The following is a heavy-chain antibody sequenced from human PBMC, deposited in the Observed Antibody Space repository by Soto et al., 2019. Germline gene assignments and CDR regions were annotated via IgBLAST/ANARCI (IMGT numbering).Heavy chain of an antibody. V-gene: IGHV1-8*01. CDR3: ARDRYYYDSSGYYRSNLVSPFDY. Sequence: GASVKVSCKASGYTFTSYDINWVRQATGQGLEWMGWMNPNSGNTGYAQKFQGRVTMTRDTSTSTAYMELSSLRSEDTAVYYCARDRYYYDSSGYYRSNLVSPFDYWGQGTLVTVSS. CDR2: MNPNSGNT. CDR1: GYTFTSYD. J-gene: IGHJ4*02. D-gene: IGHD3-22*01.